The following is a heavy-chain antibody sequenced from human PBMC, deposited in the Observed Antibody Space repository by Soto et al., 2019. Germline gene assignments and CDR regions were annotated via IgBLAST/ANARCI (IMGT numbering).Heavy chain of an antibody. Sequence: QVQLQESGPGLVKPSQTLSLTCTVSGGSISSGDYYWSWIRQPPGKGLEWIGYIYYSGSTYYNPSLVRRVTICVDPSQNQVSLKLSAVTAADTGVYYCARGGYSSSWDLDYWGQGTLVTVSS. CDR3: ARGGYSSSWDLDY. J-gene: IGHJ4*02. CDR2: IYYSGST. D-gene: IGHD6-13*01. V-gene: IGHV4-30-4*01. CDR1: GGSISSGDYY.